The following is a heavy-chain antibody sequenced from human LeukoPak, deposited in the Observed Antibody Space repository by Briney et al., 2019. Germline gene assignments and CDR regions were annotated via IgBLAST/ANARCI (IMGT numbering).Heavy chain of an antibody. CDR2: INPNSGGT. V-gene: IGHV1-2*02. CDR3: TRGARGGGYEAFDF. CDR1: GYSLTGYY. D-gene: IGHD5-12*01. J-gene: IGHJ4*02. Sequence: ASVKVSCKASGYSLTGYYIHWVRQAPGQGLEWMAWINPNSGGTDYAHKFQGRVTMTRDTSISTAYMELSRLRSDDTAVYYCTRGARGGGYEAFDFWGQGTLVTVS.